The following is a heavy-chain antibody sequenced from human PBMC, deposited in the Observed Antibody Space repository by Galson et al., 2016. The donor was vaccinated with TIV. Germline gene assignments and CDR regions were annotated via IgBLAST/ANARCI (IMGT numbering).Heavy chain of an antibody. CDR3: ARDRLGAKRAFDI. J-gene: IGHJ3*02. CDR1: GYTFTSHT. D-gene: IGHD3-16*01. V-gene: IGHV1-3*01. CDR2: INVGNGNT. Sequence: SVKVSCKASGYTFTSHTMHWVRQAPGQRLEWMGWINVGNGNTKYVQKFKGRVTITSDTSARIAYMELSTLPSEDTAMYYCARDRLGAKRAFDIWGQGTLVTVSS.